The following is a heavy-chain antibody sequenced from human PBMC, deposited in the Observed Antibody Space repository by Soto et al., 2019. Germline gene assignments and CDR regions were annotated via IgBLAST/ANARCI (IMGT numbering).Heavy chain of an antibody. J-gene: IGHJ4*02. V-gene: IGHV4-34*01. CDR1: GGSFSGYY. CDR3: ARLSIRDY. D-gene: IGHD2-21*01. CDR2: INHSGST. Sequence: PSETLSLTCAVYGGSFSGYYWSWIRQPPGKGLEWIGEINHSGSTNYNPSLKSRVTISVDTSKNQFSLKLSSVTAADTAVYYCARLSIRDYWGQGTLVTVS.